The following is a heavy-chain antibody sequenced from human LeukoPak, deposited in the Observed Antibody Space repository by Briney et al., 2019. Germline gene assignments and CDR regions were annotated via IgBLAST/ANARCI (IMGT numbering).Heavy chain of an antibody. D-gene: IGHD6-13*01. CDR1: GFTFSIYA. Sequence: PGGSLRLSCAASGFTFSIYAMSWVRQAPGKGLEWVSGISGSGGSTYYADSVKGRFTISRDNSKNTLYLQMSSLRAEDTAVYYCAKYIAAGTVYWGQGTLVTVSS. CDR2: ISGSGGST. CDR3: AKYIAAGTVY. J-gene: IGHJ4*02. V-gene: IGHV3-23*01.